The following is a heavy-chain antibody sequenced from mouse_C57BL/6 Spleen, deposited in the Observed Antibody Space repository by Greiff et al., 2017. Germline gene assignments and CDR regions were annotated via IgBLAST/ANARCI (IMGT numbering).Heavy chain of an antibody. CDR1: GYTFTSYW. J-gene: IGHJ3*01. V-gene: IGHV1-53*01. Sequence: QVQLQQPGTELVKPGASVKLSCKASGYTFTSYWMHWVKQRPGQGLEWIGNIHPSNGGTNYNEKLKSKATLTVDQSSSTAYMQLLSLTSEDSAVYYCARGFVTTSWFAYWGQGTLVTVSA. CDR3: ARGFVTTSWFAY. D-gene: IGHD1-1*01. CDR2: IHPSNGGT.